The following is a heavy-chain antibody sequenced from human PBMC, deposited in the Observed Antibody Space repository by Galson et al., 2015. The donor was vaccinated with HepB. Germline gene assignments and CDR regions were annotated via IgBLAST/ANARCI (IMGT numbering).Heavy chain of an antibody. D-gene: IGHD2-15*01. CDR1: GGSFSGYY. CDR2: INHSGST. V-gene: IGHV4-34*01. Sequence: SETLSLTCAVYGGSFSGYYWSWIRQPPGKGLEWIGEINHSGSTNYNPSLKSRVTISVDTSKNQFSLKLSSVTAADTAVYYCARGVPPPVVVVAALGSHAFDIWGQGAMVTVSS. J-gene: IGHJ3*02. CDR3: ARGVPPPVVVVAALGSHAFDI.